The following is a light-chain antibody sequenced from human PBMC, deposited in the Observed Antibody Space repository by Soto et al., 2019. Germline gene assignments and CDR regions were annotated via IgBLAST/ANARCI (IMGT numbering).Light chain of an antibody. V-gene: IGKV1-5*03. CDR2: KAS. Sequence: DIQMTQSPSTLSASVGDRVTITCRASQSISTWLAWYQQKPGKAPKLLIYKASILESGVPSRFSGSGSGTEFTLIISSLQTDDFATYYCQQYINRWTFGQGTKVEIK. J-gene: IGKJ1*01. CDR3: QQYINRWT. CDR1: QSISTW.